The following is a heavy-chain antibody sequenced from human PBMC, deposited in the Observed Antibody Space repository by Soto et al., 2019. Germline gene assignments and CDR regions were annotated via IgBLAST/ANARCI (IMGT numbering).Heavy chain of an antibody. CDR3: AADARGSGSRTPAAFDI. Sequence: SVKVSCKASGFTFTSSAVQWVRQARGQRLEWIGWIVVGSGNTNYAQKFQERVTITRDMSTSTAYMELSSLRSEDTAVYYCAADARGSGSRTPAAFDIWGQGTMVTVSS. CDR2: IVVGSGNT. V-gene: IGHV1-58*01. CDR1: GFTFTSSA. J-gene: IGHJ3*02. D-gene: IGHD1-26*01.